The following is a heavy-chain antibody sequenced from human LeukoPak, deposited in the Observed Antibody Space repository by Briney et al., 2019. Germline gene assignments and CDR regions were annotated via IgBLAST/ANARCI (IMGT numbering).Heavy chain of an antibody. Sequence: PSETLSLTCTVSGGSISSSSYYWGWIRQPPGKGLEWIGSIYYSGSTYYNPSLKSRVTISVDTSKNQFSLKLSSVTAADTAVYYCARDLIPSPYGDYGHYFDYWGQGTLVTVSS. CDR3: ARDLIPSPYGDYGHYFDY. CDR2: IYYSGST. J-gene: IGHJ4*02. CDR1: GGSISSSSYY. V-gene: IGHV4-39*07. D-gene: IGHD4-17*01.